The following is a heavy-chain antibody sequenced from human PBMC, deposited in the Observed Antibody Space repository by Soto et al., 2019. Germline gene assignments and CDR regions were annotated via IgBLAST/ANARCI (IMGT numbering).Heavy chain of an antibody. V-gene: IGHV3-74*01. Sequence: GGSLRLSCAASGLTLSISWMRWVRQVPGKGLVWVSHISGDGSNIGYADSVKGRFTISRDNAENILYLQMNSLRAEDTAMYHCVGSYSGSRITEYWGQGTLVTVSS. CDR1: GLTLSISW. CDR3: VGSYSGSRITEY. CDR2: ISGDGSNI. J-gene: IGHJ4*02. D-gene: IGHD5-18*01.